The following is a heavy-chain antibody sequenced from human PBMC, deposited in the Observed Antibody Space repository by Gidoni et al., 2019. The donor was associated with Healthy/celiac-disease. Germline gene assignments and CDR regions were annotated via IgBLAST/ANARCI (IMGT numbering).Heavy chain of an antibody. V-gene: IGHV3-21*01. J-gene: IGHJ2*01. CDR3: ARDPYYASGYFDL. Sequence: EVQLVESGGGLVKPGGSLRLSCAASGFTFSSYSMNWVRQAPGQGLEWVSSISSSSSYIYYADSVKGRFTISRDNAKNSLYLQMNSLRAEDTAVYYCARDPYYASGYFDLWGRGTLVTVSS. D-gene: IGHD2-2*01. CDR1: GFTFSSYS. CDR2: ISSSSSYI.